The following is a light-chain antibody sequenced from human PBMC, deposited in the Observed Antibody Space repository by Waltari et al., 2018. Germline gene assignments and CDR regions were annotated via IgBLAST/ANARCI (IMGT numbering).Light chain of an antibody. J-gene: IGLJ7*01. CDR3: ATWDDSLNGPV. V-gene: IGLV1-44*01. Sequence: QSVLTQPPSASGTPGQRVTISCSGSSSNIGSNTVNWYRQLPGTAPKLLIYSNKQRPSGVPDRFSGSKSGTSASLAISGLQSEDEADYYCATWDDSLNGPVFGGGTQLTVL. CDR2: SNK. CDR1: SSNIGSNT.